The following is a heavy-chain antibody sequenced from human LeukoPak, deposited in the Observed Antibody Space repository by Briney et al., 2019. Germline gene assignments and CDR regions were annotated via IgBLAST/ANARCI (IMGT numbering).Heavy chain of an antibody. J-gene: IGHJ4*02. CDR3: AKESGYCSSTSCYAHLFDY. D-gene: IGHD2-2*01. V-gene: IGHV3-30*18. Sequence: GRSLRLSCAASGFTFSSYGMHWVRQAPGKGLEWVAVISYDGSNKYYADSVKGRFTISRDNSENTLYLQMNSLRAEDTAVYYCAKESGYCSSTSCYAHLFDYWGQGTLVTVSS. CDR1: GFTFSSYG. CDR2: ISYDGSNK.